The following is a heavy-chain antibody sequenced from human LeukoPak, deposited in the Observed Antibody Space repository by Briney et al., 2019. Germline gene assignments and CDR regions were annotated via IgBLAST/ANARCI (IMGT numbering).Heavy chain of an antibody. V-gene: IGHV4-59*01. J-gene: IGHJ3*02. CDR1: GGSISSYY. CDR2: IYYSGST. Sequence: PSETLSLTCTVSGGSISSYYWSWIRQPPGKGLEWIGYIYYSGSTNYNPSLKSRVTISVDTSKNQFSLKLSSVTAADTAVYYCARGYSSGYDLRWNDAFDIWGQGTMVTVSS. CDR3: ARGYSSGYDLRWNDAFDI. D-gene: IGHD3-22*01.